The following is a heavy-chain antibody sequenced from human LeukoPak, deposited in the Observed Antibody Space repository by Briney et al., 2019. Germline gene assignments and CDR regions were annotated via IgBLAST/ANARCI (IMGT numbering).Heavy chain of an antibody. J-gene: IGHJ4*02. Sequence: GGSLRLSCAASGFTFSSYSMNWVRQAPGKGLEWVSSISRSSSYIYYADSVKGRFTISRDNAKNSLYLQMNSLRAEDTAVYYCARSITIFGVVIIPDYYFDYWGQGTLVTVSS. D-gene: IGHD3-3*01. CDR3: ARSITIFGVVIIPDYYFDY. CDR2: ISRSSSYI. CDR1: GFTFSSYS. V-gene: IGHV3-21*01.